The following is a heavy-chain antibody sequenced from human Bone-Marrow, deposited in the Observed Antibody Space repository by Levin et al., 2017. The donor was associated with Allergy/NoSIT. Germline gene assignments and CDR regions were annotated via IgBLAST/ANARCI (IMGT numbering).Heavy chain of an antibody. CDR3: ARDGFGSGYVSCYFDY. CDR2: ILSDGGKK. CDR1: GFTFSPYS. J-gene: IGHJ4*02. D-gene: IGHD5-18*01. V-gene: IGHV3-30*04. Sequence: PGGSLRLSCAASGFTFSPYSMHWVRQAPGKGLEWVAGILSDGGKKYNADSVKGRFTISRDNSKNTLYLQMNSLTAEDTAVYYCARDGFGSGYVSCYFDYWGQGTLLTVSS.